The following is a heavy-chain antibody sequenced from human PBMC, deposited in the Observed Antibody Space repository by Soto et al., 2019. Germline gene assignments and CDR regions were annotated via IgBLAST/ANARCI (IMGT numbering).Heavy chain of an antibody. CDR2: IRSDSASSPI. D-gene: IGHD2-21*02. CDR3: VFGGCRRKGCYSLEL. Sequence: EAQLVQSGGGLVQPGGSLQLSCAASGFTFGGSPVHWVRQASGQGLEWVGRIRSDSASSPIAYAASVRGRFTLSRDDSKNTEYLLYNSLKVLDTALYYVVFGGCRRKGCYSLELWGQGTLVTVSS. J-gene: IGHJ4*02. V-gene: IGHV3-73*01. CDR1: GFTFGGSP.